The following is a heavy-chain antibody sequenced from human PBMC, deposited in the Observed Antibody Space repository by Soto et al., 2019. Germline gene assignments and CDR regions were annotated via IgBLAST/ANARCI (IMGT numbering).Heavy chain of an antibody. V-gene: IGHV1-8*01. J-gene: IGHJ6*04. D-gene: IGHD3-3*01. CDR1: GYTLTSYD. CDR2: MNPNSGNT. CDR3: ASLTGIYDFWSGSGLNV. Sequence: ASVKVSCKASGYTLTSYDISWVRQATGQGLEWMGWMNPNSGNTGYAQKFQGRVTMTRNTSISTAYMELSSLRSEDTAVYYCASLTGIYDFWSGSGLNVWGKGTTVTVSS.